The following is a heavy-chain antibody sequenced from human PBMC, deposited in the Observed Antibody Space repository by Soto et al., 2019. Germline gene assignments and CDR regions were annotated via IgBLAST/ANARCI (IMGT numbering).Heavy chain of an antibody. Sequence: PLQTLSLTWGVYGVYFSGYYWSRISQQTGKGLEWIGEINHSGSTNYNPSLKSRVTISVDTSKNQFSLKLSSVTAADTAVYYCARGRRDYYYYYYMDVWGKGTTVTVSS. CDR2: INHSGST. J-gene: IGHJ6*03. V-gene: IGHV4-34*01. CDR1: GVYFSGYY. CDR3: ARGRRDYYYYYYMDV.